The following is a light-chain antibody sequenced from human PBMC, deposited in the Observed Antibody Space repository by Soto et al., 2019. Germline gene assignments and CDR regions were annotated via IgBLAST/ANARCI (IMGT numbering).Light chain of an antibody. J-gene: IGKJ5*01. CDR3: HQLNSFPIT. V-gene: IGKV1D-12*01. Sequence: DIPMTQSPSSLSASVGDRVTITCRASQGINSWLAWYQQKPGRAPKLLIYAASILQSGVPSRFSGSGSGTDFTLTITSLQPEDFATYYCHQLNSFPITFGQGTRLEVK. CDR2: AAS. CDR1: QGINSW.